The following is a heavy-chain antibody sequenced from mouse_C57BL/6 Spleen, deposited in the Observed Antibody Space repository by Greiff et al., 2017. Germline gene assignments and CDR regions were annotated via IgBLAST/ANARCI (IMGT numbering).Heavy chain of an antibody. CDR1: GYTFTGYW. D-gene: IGHD1-2*01. CDR3: ARDIIDGGNYFDY. Sequence: QVQLQQSGAELMKPGASVKLSCTATGYTFTGYWIEWVKQRPGHGLEWIGEILPGSGSTNYNDKFKGKATFTADTSSNTAYMQLSSLTTEDSAIYYCARDIIDGGNYFDYWGQGTTLTVSS. CDR2: ILPGSGST. V-gene: IGHV1-9*01. J-gene: IGHJ2*01.